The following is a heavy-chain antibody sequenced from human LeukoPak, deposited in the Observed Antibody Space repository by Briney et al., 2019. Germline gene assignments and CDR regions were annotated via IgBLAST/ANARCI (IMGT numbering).Heavy chain of an antibody. CDR1: GFTFSSYA. V-gene: IGHV3-23*01. J-gene: IGHJ4*02. CDR2: ISDGGGTT. D-gene: IGHD1-14*01. Sequence: PGGSLRLSCAASGFTFSSYAMSWVRQAPGKGLEWVSAISDGGGTTYYADSVPGRFTISRDYSKNTLFLQMNSLRADDTAVYYCAKVGTGALFRALDYWGQGTLVTVSS. CDR3: AKVGTGALFRALDY.